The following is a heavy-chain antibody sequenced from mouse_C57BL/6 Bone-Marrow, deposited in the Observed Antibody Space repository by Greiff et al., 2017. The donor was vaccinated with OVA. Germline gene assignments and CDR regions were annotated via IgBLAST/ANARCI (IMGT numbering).Heavy chain of an antibody. Sequence: VQLQQPGAELVKPGASVKLSCKASGYTFTSYWMQWVKQRPGQGLEWIGEIDPSDSYTNYNQKFKGKATLTVDTSSSTAYMQLSSLTSEDSAVYYCARTPFYDPFDYWGQGTTLTFSS. J-gene: IGHJ2*01. V-gene: IGHV1-50*01. CDR2: IDPSDSYT. CDR1: GYTFTSYW. CDR3: ARTPFYDPFDY. D-gene: IGHD2-12*01.